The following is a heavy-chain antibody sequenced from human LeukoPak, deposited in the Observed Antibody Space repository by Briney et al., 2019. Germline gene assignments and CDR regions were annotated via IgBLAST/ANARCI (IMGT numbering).Heavy chain of an antibody. CDR3: ARGGLLTAPDAFDI. J-gene: IGHJ3*02. Sequence: SQTLSLTCTVSGGSISSGGYYWSWIRQPPGKGLEWIGEINHSGSTNYNPSLKSRVTISVDTSKNQFSLKLSSVTAADTAVYYCARGGLLTAPDAFDIWGQGTMVTVSS. CDR1: GGSISSGGYY. D-gene: IGHD2-8*02. CDR2: INHSGST. V-gene: IGHV4-30-2*01.